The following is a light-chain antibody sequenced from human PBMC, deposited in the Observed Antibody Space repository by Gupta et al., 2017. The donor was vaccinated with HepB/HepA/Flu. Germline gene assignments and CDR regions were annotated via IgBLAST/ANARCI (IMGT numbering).Light chain of an antibody. CDR2: NDI. CDR3: SSWDDSLNGLV. J-gene: IGLJ3*02. Sequence: QSVLSQPPSASGAPGQRVTISCSGRDSNIGDNEVNWYRQLPGAAPSLLIYNDIQRPSGVPDRFSGSRSGTSASLAISGLQSGDEADYYCSSWDDSLNGLVLGGGTKLTVL. CDR1: DSNIGDNE. V-gene: IGLV1-44*01.